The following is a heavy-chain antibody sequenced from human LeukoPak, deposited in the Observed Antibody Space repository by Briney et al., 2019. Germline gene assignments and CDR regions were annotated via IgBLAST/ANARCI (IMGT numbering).Heavy chain of an antibody. J-gene: IGHJ3*02. CDR1: GYTFTSYG. CDR2: ISAYNGNT. D-gene: IGHD3-9*01. V-gene: IGHV1-18*01. CDR3: ARGSWAYDILTGYYRDDAFDI. Sequence: GASVKVSCKASGYTFTSYGISWVRQAPGQGLEWLGWISAYNGNTNYAQKVQGRGTMTTDTTTSTAYMELRSLRSDDTAVYYCARGSWAYDILTGYYRDDAFDIWGQGTMVTVSS.